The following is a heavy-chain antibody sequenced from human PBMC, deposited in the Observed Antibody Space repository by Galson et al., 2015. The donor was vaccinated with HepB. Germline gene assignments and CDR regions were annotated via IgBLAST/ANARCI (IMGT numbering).Heavy chain of an antibody. V-gene: IGHV3-30*18. D-gene: IGHD3-3*01. CDR2: ISYDGDKK. Sequence: SLRLSCAASGFTFNRFVMHWVRQAPGKGLEWIGDISYDGDKKFYADSVRGRFTIPRDNSMGAVFLHLKRLTFDDTAVYYCAKDRGAVGAGGFYDWGQGTLVVVSS. J-gene: IGHJ4*02. CDR3: AKDRGAVGAGGFYD. CDR1: GFTFNRFV.